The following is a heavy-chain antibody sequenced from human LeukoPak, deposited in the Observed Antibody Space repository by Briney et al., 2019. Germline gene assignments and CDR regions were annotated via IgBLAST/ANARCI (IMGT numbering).Heavy chain of an antibody. Sequence: GGSLRLSCTDCGFTFSSHDVQWLRGAPGEGRVGVSYIRSGGYTTCYADSVKGRFTISRDNAKNSLYLQTNSLSAEDTAVYYCAREGSSYAPSEPFYFDYWGQGTLVTVSS. J-gene: IGHJ4*02. CDR2: IRSGGYTT. CDR1: GFTFSSHD. CDR3: AREGSSYAPSEPFYFDY. D-gene: IGHD3-10*01. V-gene: IGHV3-48*03.